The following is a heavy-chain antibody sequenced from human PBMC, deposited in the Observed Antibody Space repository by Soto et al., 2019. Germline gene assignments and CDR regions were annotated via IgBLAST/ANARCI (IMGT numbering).Heavy chain of an antibody. Sequence: GGSLRLSCAASGFTFISYSMTWVRQAPGKGLEWVSYIDTSSRTKFYADSVKGRFTISRDNAKSSLFLQMNSLSDEDTAVYYCARDRYYDSSGYYTDAFDIWGQGTVVTVSS. J-gene: IGHJ3*02. CDR3: ARDRYYDSSGYYTDAFDI. CDR2: IDTSSRTK. V-gene: IGHV3-48*02. D-gene: IGHD3-22*01. CDR1: GFTFISYS.